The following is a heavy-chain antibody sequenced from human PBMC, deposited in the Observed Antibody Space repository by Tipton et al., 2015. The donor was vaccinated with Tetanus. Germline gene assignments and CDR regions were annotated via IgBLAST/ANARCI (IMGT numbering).Heavy chain of an antibody. Sequence: LRLSCAVYGGSFSAYYWSWIRQSPGKGLEWIGYISYSGSTNSNYSLKSRITISQDTSKNQFSLKLTSVTAADTAVYYCARANYDFPKKGPFDSWGQGTLVIVSS. CDR3: ARANYDFPKKGPFDS. CDR1: GGSFSAYY. D-gene: IGHD3-3*01. J-gene: IGHJ4*02. CDR2: ISYSGST. V-gene: IGHV4-59*01.